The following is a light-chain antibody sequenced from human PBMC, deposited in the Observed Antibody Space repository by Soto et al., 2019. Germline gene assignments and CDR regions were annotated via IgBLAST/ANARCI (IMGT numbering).Light chain of an antibody. CDR2: EVS. CDR3: CSYAGSSTPNWV. J-gene: IGLJ3*02. Sequence: QSALTQPASVSGSPGQSITISCTGTSSDVGSYNLVSWYQQHPGKAPKLMIYEVSKRPSGVSNRFSGSKSDNTASLTISGLQAEDEADYYCCSYAGSSTPNWVFGGGTKVTVL. V-gene: IGLV2-23*02. CDR1: SSDVGSYNL.